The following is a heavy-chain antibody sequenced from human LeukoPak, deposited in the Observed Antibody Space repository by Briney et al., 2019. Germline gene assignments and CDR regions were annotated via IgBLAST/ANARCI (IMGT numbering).Heavy chain of an antibody. CDR1: VYTFTCYY. CDR3: ARGFYSEWSVVDY. Sequence: ASVNVSCKASVYTFTCYYMHWVRQAPGQGLEWMGWINPNSGGTNYAQKFQGRVTMTRDTSISTAYMELSRLRSDDTAVYYCARGFYSEWSVVDYWGQGTLVTVSS. D-gene: IGHD1-26*01. CDR2: INPNSGGT. V-gene: IGHV1-2*02. J-gene: IGHJ4*02.